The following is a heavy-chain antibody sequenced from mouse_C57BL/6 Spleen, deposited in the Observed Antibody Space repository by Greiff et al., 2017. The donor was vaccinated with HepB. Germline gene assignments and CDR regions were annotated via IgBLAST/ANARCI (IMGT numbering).Heavy chain of an antibody. CDR3: ARLTGTVYAMDY. D-gene: IGHD4-1*01. Sequence: EVQVVESGGGLVKPGGSLKLSCAASGFTFSDYGMHWVRQAPEKGLEWVAYISSGSSTIYYADTVKGRFTISRDNAKNTLFLQMTSLRSEDTAMYYCARLTGTVYAMDYWGQGTSVTVSS. CDR1: GFTFSDYG. V-gene: IGHV5-17*01. CDR2: ISSGSSTI. J-gene: IGHJ4*01.